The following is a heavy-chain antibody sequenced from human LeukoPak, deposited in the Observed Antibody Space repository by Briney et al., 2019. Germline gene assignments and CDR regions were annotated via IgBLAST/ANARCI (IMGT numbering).Heavy chain of an antibody. J-gene: IGHJ4*02. CDR3: ARDREIFDY. CDR1: GGSIRSHY. V-gene: IGHV4-59*11. Sequence: SETLSLTCTVSGGSIRSHYWSWIRQPPGKGLEWTGYIYYSGSTNYNPSLKSRVTISVDTSKNQFSLKLSSVTAADTAVYYCARDREIFDYWGQGTLVTVSS. CDR2: IYYSGST.